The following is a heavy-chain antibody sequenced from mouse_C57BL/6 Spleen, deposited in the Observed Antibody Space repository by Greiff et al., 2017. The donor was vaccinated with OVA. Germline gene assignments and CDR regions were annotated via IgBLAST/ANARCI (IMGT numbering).Heavy chain of an antibody. CDR3: ARDAGAYFDY. Sequence: EVMLVDSGGGLVQSGRSLRLSCATSGFTFSDFYMEWVRQAPGKGLEWIAASRNKANDYTTEYSASVKGRFIVSRDTSQSILYLQMNALRAEDTAIYYCARDAGAYFDYWGQGTTLTVSS. V-gene: IGHV7-1*01. CDR2: SRNKANDYTT. J-gene: IGHJ2*01. CDR1: GFTFSDFY.